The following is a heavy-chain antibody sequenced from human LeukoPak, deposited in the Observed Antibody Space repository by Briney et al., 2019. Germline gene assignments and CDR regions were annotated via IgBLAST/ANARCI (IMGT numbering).Heavy chain of an antibody. CDR1: GFTFSSYE. CDR3: ARGPFRGSYSIDY. J-gene: IGHJ4*02. CDR2: ISSSGSTI. V-gene: IGHV3-48*03. D-gene: IGHD1-26*01. Sequence: RGSLRLSCAASGFTFSSYEMNWVRQAPGKGLEWVSYISSSGSTIYYADSVKGRFTISRDNAKNSLYLQMNSLRAEDTAVYYCARGPFRGSYSIDYWGQGTLVTVSS.